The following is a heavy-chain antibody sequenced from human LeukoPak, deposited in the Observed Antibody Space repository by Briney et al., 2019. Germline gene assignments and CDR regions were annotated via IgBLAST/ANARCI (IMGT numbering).Heavy chain of an antibody. CDR2: ISSSGSTI. CDR1: GFTFSSYE. V-gene: IGHV3-48*03. D-gene: IGHD6-19*01. Sequence: GGSLRLSCAASGFTFSSYEMNWVRRAPGKGLEWVSYISSSGSTIYYADSVKGRFTISRDNAKNSLYLQMNSLRAEDTAVYYCARMLQYSSVYMDVWGKGTTVTVSS. J-gene: IGHJ6*03. CDR3: ARMLQYSSVYMDV.